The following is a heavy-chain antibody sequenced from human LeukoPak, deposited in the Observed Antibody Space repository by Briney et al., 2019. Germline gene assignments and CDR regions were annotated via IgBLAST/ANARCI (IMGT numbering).Heavy chain of an antibody. D-gene: IGHD1-7*01. Sequence: PSETLSLTRAVSGYSISSGYYWGWIRQPPGKGLEWIGSIYHSGSTYYNPSLKSRVTISVDTSKNQFSLKLSSVTAADTAVYYCARDNWNYPNYYYYMDVWGKGTTVTVSS. J-gene: IGHJ6*03. CDR1: GYSISSGYY. CDR2: IYHSGST. V-gene: IGHV4-38-2*02. CDR3: ARDNWNYPNYYYYMDV.